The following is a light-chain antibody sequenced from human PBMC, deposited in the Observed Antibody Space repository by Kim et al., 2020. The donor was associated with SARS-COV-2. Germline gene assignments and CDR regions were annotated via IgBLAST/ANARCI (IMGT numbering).Light chain of an antibody. CDR2: GNN. CDR3: QSYDTSQSASV. CDR1: SSNVGADSD. Sequence: QSVLTQPPSVSGAPGQRVTISCTGTSSNVGADSDVHWYQQLPQTAPKLLIYGNNNRPSGVPDRFSGSKSGTSASLAITGLQADDEADYYCQSYDTSQSASVFGTGTKVTVL. J-gene: IGLJ1*01. V-gene: IGLV1-40*01.